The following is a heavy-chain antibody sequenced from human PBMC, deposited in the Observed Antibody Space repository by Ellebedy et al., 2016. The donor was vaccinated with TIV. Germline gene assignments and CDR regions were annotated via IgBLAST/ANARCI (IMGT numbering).Heavy chain of an antibody. CDR1: GFTFSDYY. J-gene: IGHJ6*02. V-gene: IGHV3-11*06. D-gene: IGHD4-11*01. Sequence: GGSLRLSXAASGFTFSDYYMSWIRQAPGKGLEWVSYISSSSSYTNYADSVKGRFTISRDNAKNSLYLQMNSLRAEDTAVYYCARDKVLSNYLTPYYYYYYGMDGWGQGTTVTVSS. CDR2: ISSSSSYT. CDR3: ARDKVLSNYLTPYYYYYYGMDG.